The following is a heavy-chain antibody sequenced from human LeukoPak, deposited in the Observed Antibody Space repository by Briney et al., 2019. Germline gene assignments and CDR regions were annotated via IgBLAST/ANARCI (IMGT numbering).Heavy chain of an antibody. J-gene: IGHJ4*02. V-gene: IGHV4-61*02. CDR1: GASVGSGGHY. CDR2: IHISGST. Sequence: PSETLSLTCTVSGASVGSGGHYWSWIRQPAGKGLEWLGRIHISGSTNYNPSLNSRVTISIDTSKNQFSVQMTSVTAADTAVYYCARCPDFWSGYDWGQGTLVTVSS. D-gene: IGHD3-3*01. CDR3: ARCPDFWSGYD.